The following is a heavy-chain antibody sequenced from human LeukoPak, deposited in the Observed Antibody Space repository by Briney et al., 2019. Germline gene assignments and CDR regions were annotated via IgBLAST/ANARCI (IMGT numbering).Heavy chain of an antibody. CDR1: GGSFSGYY. D-gene: IGHD6-13*01. J-gene: IGHJ3*02. V-gene: IGHV4-34*01. CDR3: ARDPQYSSSSDAFDI. Sequence: SETLSLTGAVYGGSFSGYYWGWIRQPPGKGLEWIGEINHSGSTNYNPSLKSRVTISVDTSKNQFSLKLSSVTAADTAVYFCARDPQYSSSSDAFDIWGQGTMVTVSS. CDR2: INHSGST.